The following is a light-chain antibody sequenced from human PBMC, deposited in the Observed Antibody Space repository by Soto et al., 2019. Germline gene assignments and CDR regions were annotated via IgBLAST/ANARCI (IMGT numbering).Light chain of an antibody. CDR3: MLGTHRPYT. V-gene: IGKV2-30*02. CDR2: KVS. J-gene: IGKJ2*01. CDR1: QSLVHSDGKSH. Sequence: DVVMTQSPLSLPVTLGQPASISCRSTQSLVHSDGKSHLNWFQQRPGQSPRRLICKVSNRDSGVQDRFSGSASGTDFTLKISRVEAEDVGVYYCMLGTHRPYTFGQGTKLEIK.